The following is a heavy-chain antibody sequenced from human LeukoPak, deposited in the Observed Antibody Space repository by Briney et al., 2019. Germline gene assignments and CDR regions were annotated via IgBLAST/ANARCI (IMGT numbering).Heavy chain of an antibody. CDR3: ARGLGTTVTNEYYYDSSGYYDGGLDY. D-gene: IGHD3-22*01. V-gene: IGHV3-7*02. J-gene: IGHJ4*02. Sequence: GGSLRLSCAASGFTFSGYWMSWVRQAPGKGLEWVANIKQDGSGKYYVDSVKGRFTISRDNAKNSLSLQTNSLRAEDTAVYYCARGLGTTVTNEYYYDSSGYYDGGLDYWGQGTLVTVSS. CDR2: IKQDGSGK. CDR1: GFTFSGYW.